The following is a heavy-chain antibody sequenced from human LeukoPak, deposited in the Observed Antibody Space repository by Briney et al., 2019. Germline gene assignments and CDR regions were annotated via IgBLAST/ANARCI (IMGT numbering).Heavy chain of an antibody. J-gene: IGHJ4*02. V-gene: IGHV3-30*02. CDR1: GFTFSSYG. CDR2: IRYDGSNK. Sequence: GGSLRLSCAASGFTFSSYGMHWVRQAPGKGLEWVAFIRYDGSNKYYADSVKGRLTISRDNSKNTLYLQMNSLRAEDTAVYYCVRDGYNLKRGDYWGQGTLVTVSS. D-gene: IGHD5-24*01. CDR3: VRDGYNLKRGDY.